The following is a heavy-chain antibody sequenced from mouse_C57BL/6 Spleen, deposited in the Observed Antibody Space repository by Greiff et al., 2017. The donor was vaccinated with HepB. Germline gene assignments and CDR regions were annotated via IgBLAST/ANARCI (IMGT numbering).Heavy chain of an antibody. CDR2: ISGGGGNT. Sequence: EVQLVESGGGLVKPGGSLKLSCAASGFTFSSYTMSWVRQTPEKRLEWVATISGGGGNTYNPDSVKGRFTISRDNAKNTLYLQMSSLRSEDTAFYYCASGYGNYEGFAYWGQGTLVTVSA. D-gene: IGHD2-1*01. J-gene: IGHJ3*01. CDR3: ASGYGNYEGFAY. V-gene: IGHV5-9*01. CDR1: GFTFSSYT.